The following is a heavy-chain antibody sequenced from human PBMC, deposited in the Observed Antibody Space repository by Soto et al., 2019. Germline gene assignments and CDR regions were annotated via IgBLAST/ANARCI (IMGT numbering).Heavy chain of an antibody. CDR3: AKDQGGVATTFWYYYYMDV. CDR1: GFTFSSYA. V-gene: IGHV3-23*01. Sequence: GGSLRLSCAASGFTFSSYAMSWVRQAPGKGLEWVSAISGSGGSTYYADSVKGRFTISRDNSKNTLYLQMNSLRAEDTAVYYCAKDQGGVATTFWYYYYMDVWGKGTTVTVSS. CDR2: ISGSGGST. J-gene: IGHJ6*03. D-gene: IGHD5-12*01.